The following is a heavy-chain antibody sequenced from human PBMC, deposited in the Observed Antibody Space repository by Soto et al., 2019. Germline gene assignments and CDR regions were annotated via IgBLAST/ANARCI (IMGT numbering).Heavy chain of an antibody. J-gene: IGHJ6*03. CDR3: AKDIGVAAGNYYYYYMDV. CDR2: ISWNSGSI. V-gene: IGHV3-9*01. D-gene: IGHD6-13*01. CDR1: GFTFDDYA. Sequence: DVQLVESGGGLVQPGRSLRLSCAASGFTFDDYAMHWVRQAPGKGLEWVSGISWNSGSIGYADSVKGRFTISRDNAKNSLYLQMNSLRAEDTALYYCAKDIGVAAGNYYYYYMDVWGKGTTVTVSS.